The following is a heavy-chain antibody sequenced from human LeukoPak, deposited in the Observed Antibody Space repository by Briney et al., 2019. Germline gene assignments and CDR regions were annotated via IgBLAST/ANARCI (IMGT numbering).Heavy chain of an antibody. CDR3: AKDDDSWIQLWLRGGVGAFDI. V-gene: IGHV3-23*01. D-gene: IGHD5-18*01. J-gene: IGHJ3*02. CDR1: GFTFSSYA. Sequence: GGSLRLSCAASGFTFSSYAMSWVRQAPGKGLEWVSAISGSGGSTYYADSVKGRFTISRDNSKNTLYLQMNSLRAEDTAVYYCAKDDDSWIQLWLRGGVGAFDIWGQGTMVTVSS. CDR2: ISGSGGST.